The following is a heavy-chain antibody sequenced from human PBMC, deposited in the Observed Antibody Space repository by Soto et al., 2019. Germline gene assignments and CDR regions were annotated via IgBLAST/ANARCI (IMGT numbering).Heavy chain of an antibody. J-gene: IGHJ6*03. V-gene: IGHV4-34*01. CDR1: GGSFSGYY. Sequence: PSETLSLTCAVYGGSFSGYYWSWIRQPPGKGLEWIGEINHSGSTNYNPSLKSRVTISVDTSKNQFSLKLSSVTAADTAVYYCARGAHAIVVVVAATASHMDVWGKGTTVT. CDR3: ARGAHAIVVVVAATASHMDV. CDR2: INHSGST. D-gene: IGHD2-15*01.